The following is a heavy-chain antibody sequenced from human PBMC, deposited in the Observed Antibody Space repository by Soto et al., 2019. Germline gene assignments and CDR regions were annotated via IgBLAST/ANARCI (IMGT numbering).Heavy chain of an antibody. CDR2: VYDRATT. V-gene: IGHV4-59*08. D-gene: IGHD2-15*01. CDR3: ARIRSVFSGGRNDY. J-gene: IGHJ4*02. CDR1: GVSISTYY. Sequence: QVQLQESGPGLVKPSETLSLTCTLSGVSISTYYWSWIRQPPGKGLEWIGYVYDRATTSYNPSLKTRVTISADTSKNQFSLNLRSVTAADTAVYFCARIRSVFSGGRNDYWGQGILVTVSS.